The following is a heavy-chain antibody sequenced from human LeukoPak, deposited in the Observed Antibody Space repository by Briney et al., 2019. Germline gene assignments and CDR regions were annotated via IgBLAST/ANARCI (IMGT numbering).Heavy chain of an antibody. J-gene: IGHJ3*02. CDR3: AKAKGSTGLWAFDI. CDR1: GFTFDDYT. V-gene: IGHV3-43*01. CDR2: ISWDGGST. D-gene: IGHD6-13*01. Sequence: GGSLRLSCAASGFTFDDYTMHWVRQAPGKGLEWVSLISWDGGSTYYADSVKGRFTISRDNSKNSLYLQMNSLRTEDTALNYCAKAKGSTGLWAFDIWGQGTMVTVSS.